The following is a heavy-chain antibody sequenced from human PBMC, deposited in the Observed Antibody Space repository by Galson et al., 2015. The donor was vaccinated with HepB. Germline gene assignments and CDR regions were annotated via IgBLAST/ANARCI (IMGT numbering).Heavy chain of an antibody. V-gene: IGHV1-69*04. D-gene: IGHD5-18*01. CDR3: ARNGYSYGYFDY. CDR1: GGTFSGYA. Sequence: SVKVSCKASGGTFSGYAISWVRQAPGRGLEWMGRIIPILGIANYAQKFQGRVTITADKSTSTAYMELSSLRSEDTAVYYCARNGYSYGYFDYWGQGTLVTVSP. CDR2: IIPILGIA. J-gene: IGHJ4*02.